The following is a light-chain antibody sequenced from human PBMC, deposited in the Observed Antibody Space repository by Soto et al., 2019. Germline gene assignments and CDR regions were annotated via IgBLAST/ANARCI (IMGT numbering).Light chain of an antibody. J-gene: IGLJ1*01. CDR3: CSYAGDYMFV. V-gene: IGLV2-14*01. CDR2: EVR. CDR1: SSDIGGYDY. Sequence: SALTQPASVSGSPGQSITISCTGTSSDIGGYDYVSWYQQRPGKAPKLMIYEVRYRPSGVSNRFSGSKSGNTASLTISGLQAEDEAVYYCCSYAGDYMFVFGTGTKVTVL.